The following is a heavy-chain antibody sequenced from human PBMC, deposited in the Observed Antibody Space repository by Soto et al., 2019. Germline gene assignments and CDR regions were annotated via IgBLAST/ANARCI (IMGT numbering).Heavy chain of an antibody. Sequence: PSETLSLTCTVSGVSISSGGYYWSWIRQHPGKGLEWIGNIYYSGRTYYNPSLKSRVILSVDTSKNHFSLTLRSVTAADSVMYYRASVIGGDSEYDFDFWGQGALVTVSS. CDR2: IYYSGRT. V-gene: IGHV4-31*03. CDR3: ASVIGGDSEYDFDF. CDR1: GVSISSGGYY. D-gene: IGHD2-21*02. J-gene: IGHJ4*02.